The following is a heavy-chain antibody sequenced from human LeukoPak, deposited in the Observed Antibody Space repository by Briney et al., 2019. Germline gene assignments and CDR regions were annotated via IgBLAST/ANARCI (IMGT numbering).Heavy chain of an antibody. CDR3: AKDRSSSSGCFDY. V-gene: IGHV3-30*19. D-gene: IGHD6-6*01. Sequence: GGSLRLSCAASGFTFSRYGMHWVRQAPGKGLEWVAVIAYDGSNKYYADSVKDRVTISRDNSKNTLYLQMNYLRPEDTAVYYCAKDRSSSSGCFDYWGQGTLVTVSS. J-gene: IGHJ4*02. CDR1: GFTFSRYG. CDR2: IAYDGSNK.